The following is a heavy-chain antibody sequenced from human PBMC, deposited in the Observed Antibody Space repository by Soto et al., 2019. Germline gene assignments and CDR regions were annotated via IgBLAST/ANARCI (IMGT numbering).Heavy chain of an antibody. D-gene: IGHD2-2*01. V-gene: IGHV4-30-2*01. CDR1: GGSISSGGYS. Sequence: QLQLQESGSGLVKPSQTLSLTCAVSGGSISSGGYSWSWIRQPPGKGLEWIGYIYHSGSTYYNPSLKSRVTISVDRAKNQFSLQLRSVTAADTAVYYCARAMVVVPASGGYYYYGMDVWGQGTTVTVSS. CDR3: ARAMVVVPASGGYYYYGMDV. CDR2: IYHSGST. J-gene: IGHJ6*02.